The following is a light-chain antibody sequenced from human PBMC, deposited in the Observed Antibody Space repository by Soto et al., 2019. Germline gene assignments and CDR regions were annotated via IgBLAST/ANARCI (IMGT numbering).Light chain of an antibody. CDR3: QQYQTYST. Sequence: DIPMTQSPSTLSASVGDRVTITCRASQSIRSLLAWYQQKPGKAPKVLIYDASSLGSWVPSRFSGSGSGTEFTLTISSLQPDDFATYFCQQYQTYSTFDQGKRLDIK. V-gene: IGKV1-5*01. CDR1: QSIRSL. CDR2: DAS. J-gene: IGKJ5*01.